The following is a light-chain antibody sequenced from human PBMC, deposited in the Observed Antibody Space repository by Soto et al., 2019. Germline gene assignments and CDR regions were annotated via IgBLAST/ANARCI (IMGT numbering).Light chain of an antibody. CDR3: QQRSRT. Sequence: EIVLTQSPATLSLSPGETATLSCRASESVSRYLAWYQQKPGQAPRLLIYDASNRATGIPTRFSGSGSGTDFTLTISRQEPDDFAVYYCQQRSRTFGGGTKVEI. J-gene: IGKJ4*01. CDR1: ESVSRY. V-gene: IGKV3-11*01. CDR2: DAS.